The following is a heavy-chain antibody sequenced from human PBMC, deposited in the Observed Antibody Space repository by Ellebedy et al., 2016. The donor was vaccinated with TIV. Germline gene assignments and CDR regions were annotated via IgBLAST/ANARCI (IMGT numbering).Heavy chain of an antibody. Sequence: GGSLRLSCTASDFTFTNYWMTWVRQAPGKGLEWVANINQDGSQKYYVGSVQGRFTISRDNARNSLFLQMNSLRAEDSAVYFCATDGAYGDYRSPAHAFEFWGPGTMVGVS. CDR2: INQDGSQK. CDR3: ATDGAYGDYRSPAHAFEF. V-gene: IGHV3-7*01. D-gene: IGHD4-17*01. J-gene: IGHJ3*01. CDR1: DFTFTNYW.